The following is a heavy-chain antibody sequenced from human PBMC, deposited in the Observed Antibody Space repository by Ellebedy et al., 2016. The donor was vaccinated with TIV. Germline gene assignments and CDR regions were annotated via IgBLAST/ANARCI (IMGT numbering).Heavy chain of an antibody. V-gene: IGHV3-74*01. D-gene: IGHD2-2*01. CDR1: GFTFSSYW. CDR2: MNTDGSSI. Sequence: GGSLRLSCAASGFTFSSYWMHRVRQAPGEGLVWVSRMNTDGSSISYADSVKGRFTISRDNAKNTLYLQMNSLRAEDTAVYYCARGGLPAAKDFWGQGTLVTVSS. J-gene: IGHJ4*02. CDR3: ARGGLPAAKDF.